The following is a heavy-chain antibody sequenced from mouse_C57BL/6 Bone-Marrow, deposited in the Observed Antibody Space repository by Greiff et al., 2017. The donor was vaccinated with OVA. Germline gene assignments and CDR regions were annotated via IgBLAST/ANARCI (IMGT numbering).Heavy chain of an antibody. Sequence: QVQLQQPGAELVMPGASVKLSCKASGYTFTSYWMHWVKQRPGQGLEWIGEIDPSDSYTNYNQKFKGKSTLTVDKSSSTAYMQLSSLTSEDSAVYYCARSPSHYYGSSYGFAYWGQGTLVTVSA. J-gene: IGHJ3*01. V-gene: IGHV1-69*01. D-gene: IGHD1-1*01. CDR3: ARSPSHYYGSSYGFAY. CDR1: GYTFTSYW. CDR2: IDPSDSYT.